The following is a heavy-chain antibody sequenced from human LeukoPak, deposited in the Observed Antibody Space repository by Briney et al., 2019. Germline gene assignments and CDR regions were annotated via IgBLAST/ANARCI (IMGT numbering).Heavy chain of an antibody. V-gene: IGHV3-7*01. D-gene: IGHD3-3*01. CDR2: IKQDGSEK. Sequence: PGGSLRLSCAASGFTFSSYWMSWVRQAPGKGLEWVANIKQDGSEKYYVDSVKGRFTISRDNAKNSLYLQMNSLRTEDTAVYYCARLKGGYDFWSGYSNYYYYIDVWGKGTTATVSS. J-gene: IGHJ6*03. CDR1: GFTFSSYW. CDR3: ARLKGGYDFWSGYSNYYYYIDV.